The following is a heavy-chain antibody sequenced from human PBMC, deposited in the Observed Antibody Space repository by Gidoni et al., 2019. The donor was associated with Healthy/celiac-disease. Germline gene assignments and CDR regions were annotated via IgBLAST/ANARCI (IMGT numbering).Heavy chain of an antibody. D-gene: IGHD3-10*01. CDR2: IRSKAYGGTT. CDR3: TRDGFGELGDYYYGMDV. CDR1: GFTFGDYA. V-gene: IGHV3-49*04. Sequence: EVQLVESGGGLVQPGRSLRLSCTASGFTFGDYAMSWVRPSPGKGLEWGGFIRSKAYGGTTEYAASVKGRFTISRDDSKSIAYLQMNSLKTEDTAVYYCTRDGFGELGDYYYGMDVWGQGTTVTVSS. J-gene: IGHJ6*02.